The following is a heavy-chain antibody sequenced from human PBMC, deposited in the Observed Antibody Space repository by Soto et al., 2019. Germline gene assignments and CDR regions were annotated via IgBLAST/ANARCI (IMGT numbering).Heavy chain of an antibody. CDR3: ARALGHDYEIGYFDY. J-gene: IGHJ4*02. D-gene: IGHD4-17*01. CDR1: GGSISSGDYY. V-gene: IGHV4-30-4*01. CDR2: IYYSGST. Sequence: QVQLQESGPGLVKPSQTLSLTCTVSGGSISSGDYYWSWIRQPPGKGLEWIGYIYYSGSTYYNPSLKSRVTLSVDTSENQLSLKLSSVTAADTAVYYCARALGHDYEIGYFDYWGQGTLVTVSS.